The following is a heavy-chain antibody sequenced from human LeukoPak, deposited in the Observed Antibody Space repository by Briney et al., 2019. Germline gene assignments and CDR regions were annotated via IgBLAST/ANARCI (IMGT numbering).Heavy chain of an antibody. CDR3: ASSCSGGSCYGT. V-gene: IGHV4-34*01. CDR2: INHSGST. Sequence: SETLSLTCAVYGGSSSGYYWSWIRQPPGKGLEWIGEINHSGSTNYNPSLKSRVTISVDTSKNQFSLKLSSVTAADTAVYYCASSCSGGSCYGTWGQGTLVTVSS. J-gene: IGHJ5*02. CDR1: GGSSSGYY. D-gene: IGHD2-15*01.